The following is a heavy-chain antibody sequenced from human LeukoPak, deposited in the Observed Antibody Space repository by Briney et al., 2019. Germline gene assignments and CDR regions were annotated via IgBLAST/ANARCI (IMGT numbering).Heavy chain of an antibody. CDR2: IKSKTDGGTT. Sequence: GGSLRLSCAASGFTFSNAWMSWVRQAPGKGLEWVGRIKSKTDGGTTDSASPVKGRFTISRDDSKTTLYLQMNSLRAEDTAVYYCAKGRDWRGYYYYMDVWGKGTTVTVSS. D-gene: IGHD3/OR15-3a*01. CDR1: GFTFSNAW. CDR3: AKGRDWRGYYYYMDV. J-gene: IGHJ6*03. V-gene: IGHV3-15*01.